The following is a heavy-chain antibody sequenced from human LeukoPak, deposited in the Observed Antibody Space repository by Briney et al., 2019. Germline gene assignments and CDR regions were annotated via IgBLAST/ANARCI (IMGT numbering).Heavy chain of an antibody. Sequence: PSETLSLTCAVSGSFISSVYYWGCIRQPPGKGLEWIGTIYHSGSTYYNPSLKSRVTISVDTSKNQFSLKLSSVNAADTAVYYCARTQLAYYYYYMDVWGKGTTVTVSS. CDR1: GSFISSVYY. V-gene: IGHV4-38-2*01. D-gene: IGHD5-18*01. CDR3: ARTQLAYYYYYMDV. CDR2: IYHSGST. J-gene: IGHJ6*03.